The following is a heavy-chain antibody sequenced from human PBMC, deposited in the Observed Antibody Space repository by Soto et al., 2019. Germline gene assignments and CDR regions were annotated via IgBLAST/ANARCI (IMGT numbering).Heavy chain of an antibody. Sequence: EVQLVESGGGLVQPGGSLRLSCAASGFTFSSYWMSWVRQAPGNGLELVANIKQEGSEKYYLDSVKGRFTISRDNAKNSLYLQMNSLRAEDTAVYYCARALEPKAVAGTAPVGYWGQGPLVTVSS. V-gene: IGHV3-7*03. J-gene: IGHJ4*02. D-gene: IGHD6-19*01. CDR2: IKQEGSEK. CDR1: GFTFSSYW. CDR3: ARALEPKAVAGTAPVGY.